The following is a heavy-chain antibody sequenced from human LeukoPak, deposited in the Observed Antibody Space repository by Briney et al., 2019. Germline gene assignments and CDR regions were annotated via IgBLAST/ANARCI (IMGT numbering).Heavy chain of an antibody. CDR1: GYSFINHG. CDR3: ARIHQSITIFGVVIDAFDI. CDR2: INTSNGNT. V-gene: IGHV1-18*01. J-gene: IGHJ3*02. D-gene: IGHD3-3*01. Sequence: ASVKVSCKASGYSFINHGINWVRQAPGQGLEWMGWINTSNGNTNFAQKFQGRVTMTTDTSTSTAYMELRSLRSDDTAVYYCARIHQSITIFGVVIDAFDIWGQGTMVTVSS.